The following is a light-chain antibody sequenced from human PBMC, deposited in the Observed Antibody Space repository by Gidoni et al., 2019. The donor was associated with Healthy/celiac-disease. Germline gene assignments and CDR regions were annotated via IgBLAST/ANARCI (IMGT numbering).Light chain of an antibody. CDR3: QQYNNWPPLT. CDR2: DAS. J-gene: IGKJ4*01. CDR1: QSVSSN. V-gene: IGKV3-15*01. Sequence: EIVMTPSPATLSVSPGERATLSCRASQSVSSNLAWYQQKPGQAPRLLIYDASTRDTGIPARFSGSGSGTEFNLNINSLQSEDFAVYYCQQYNNWPPLTFGGGTKVEIK.